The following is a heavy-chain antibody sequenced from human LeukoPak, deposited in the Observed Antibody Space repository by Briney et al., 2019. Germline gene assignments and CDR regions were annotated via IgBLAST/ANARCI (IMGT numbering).Heavy chain of an antibody. CDR3: ARRGAASWGWFDP. CDR1: GGSISSSSYY. V-gene: IGHV4-39*01. CDR2: IYYSGST. D-gene: IGHD6-13*01. J-gene: IGHJ5*02. Sequence: SETLSLTCTVSGGSISSSSYYWGWIRQPPGKGLEWIGSIYYSGSTYYNPSLKSRVAISVDTSKNQFSLKLSSVTAADTAVYYCARRGAASWGWFDPWGQGTLVTVSS.